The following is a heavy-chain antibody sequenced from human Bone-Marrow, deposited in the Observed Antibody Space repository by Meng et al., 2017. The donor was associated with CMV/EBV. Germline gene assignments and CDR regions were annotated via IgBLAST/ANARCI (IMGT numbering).Heavy chain of an antibody. CDR1: GYTFTSYG. Sequence: ASVKVSCKASGYTFTSYGISWVRQAPGQGLEWMGWISAYNGNTNYAQKLQGRVTMTTDTSTSTAYMELRSLRSDDTAVYYCARDLAYYYDSSGYFKLRYYYGMDVWGQGTTVTVSS. D-gene: IGHD3-22*01. V-gene: IGHV1-18*01. J-gene: IGHJ6*02. CDR3: ARDLAYYYDSSGYFKLRYYYGMDV. CDR2: ISAYNGNT.